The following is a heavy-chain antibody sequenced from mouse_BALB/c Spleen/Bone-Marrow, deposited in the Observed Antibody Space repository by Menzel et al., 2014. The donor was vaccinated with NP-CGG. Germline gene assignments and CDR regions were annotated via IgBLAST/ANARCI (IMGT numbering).Heavy chain of an antibody. CDR2: INPDSSTI. V-gene: IGHV4-1*02. D-gene: IGHD1-1*01. Sequence: DVQLQESGGGLVQPGGSLKLSCAASGFDFSRYWMSWVRQAPGKGPEWIGEINPDSSTINYTPSLKDKFIISRDNAKNTLYLQMGKVRSEDTALYYCARLNYYGNLFVWGAGTTVTVSS. CDR1: GFDFSRYW. CDR3: ARLNYYGNLFV. J-gene: IGHJ1*01.